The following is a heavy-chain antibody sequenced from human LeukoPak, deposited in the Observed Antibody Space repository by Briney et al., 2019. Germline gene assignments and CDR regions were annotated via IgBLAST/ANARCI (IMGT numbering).Heavy chain of an antibody. J-gene: IGHJ4*02. D-gene: IGHD3-10*01. CDR1: GFTFSSYA. Sequence: PGGSLRLSCAASGFTFSSYAMSWVRQAPGKGLEWVSAISGSGGSTYYADSVKGRFTISRDNSKNTLYLQMTSLRAEDTAVYYCAKDCWYYYGSGSYYGYWGQGTLVTVSS. CDR2: ISGSGGST. V-gene: IGHV3-23*01. CDR3: AKDCWYYYGSGSYYGY.